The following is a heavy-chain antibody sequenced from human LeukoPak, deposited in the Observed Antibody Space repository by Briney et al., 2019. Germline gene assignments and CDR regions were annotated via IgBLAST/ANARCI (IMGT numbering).Heavy chain of an antibody. CDR3: ARGTEMATIEFDP. CDR1: GGSFSGYY. Sequence: SETLSLTCAVYGGSFSGYYWSWIRQPPGKGLEWIGEINHSGSTNYNPSLKSRVTISVDTSKNQFSLKLSSVTAADTAVYYCARGTEMATIEFDPWGQGTLVTASS. J-gene: IGHJ5*02. V-gene: IGHV4-34*01. D-gene: IGHD5-24*01. CDR2: INHSGST.